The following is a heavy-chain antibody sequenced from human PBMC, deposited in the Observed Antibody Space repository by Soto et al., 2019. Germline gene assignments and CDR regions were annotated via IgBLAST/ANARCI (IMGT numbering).Heavy chain of an antibody. J-gene: IGHJ6*02. CDR1: GYTFTSYG. D-gene: IGHD4-17*01. V-gene: IGHV1-18*01. CDR3: ARGSMTTVTKGGYYYGMDV. CDR2: ISAYNGNT. Sequence: GASVKVSCKASGYTFTSYGISWVRQAPGQGLEWMGWISAYNGNTNYAQKLQGRVTMTTDTSTSTAYMELRSLRSDDTAVYYCARGSMTTVTKGGYYYGMDVWGQGTTVTVSS.